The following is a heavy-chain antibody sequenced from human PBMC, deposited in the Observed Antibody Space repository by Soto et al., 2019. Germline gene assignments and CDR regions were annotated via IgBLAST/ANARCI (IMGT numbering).Heavy chain of an antibody. CDR1: DGSVTGYC. J-gene: IGHJ4*02. CDR2: IDYNGIA. Sequence: QVQLQESGPGLVKPSETLPLTCSVSDGSVTGYCWSWIRQPPGKGLEWIGCIDYNGIAHYNPSLTSLVTMSLDTSNNHFSLKLSSVTTTYTAVYYCARGPDHSKVGYWGQGTLVTVSS. CDR3: ARGPDHSKVGY. D-gene: IGHD4-4*01. V-gene: IGHV4-59*02.